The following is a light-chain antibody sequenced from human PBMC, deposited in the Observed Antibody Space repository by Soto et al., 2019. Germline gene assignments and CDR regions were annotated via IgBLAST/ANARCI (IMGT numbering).Light chain of an antibody. V-gene: IGKV3-20*01. CDR3: QHYVTSPFT. CDR2: GAS. Sequence: EIVLTQSPGTLSLSPGDRVTLSCRASEGVSSRYLAWYQQKPGQAPRLLLYGASTRATGIPDRFSGSGPGTHFTLTISRLEPEDFAVYFCQHYVTSPFTFGPGTKVDVK. CDR1: EGVSSRY. J-gene: IGKJ3*01.